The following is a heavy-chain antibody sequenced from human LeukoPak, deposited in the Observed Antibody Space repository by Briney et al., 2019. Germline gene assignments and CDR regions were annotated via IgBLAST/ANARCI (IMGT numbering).Heavy chain of an antibody. J-gene: IGHJ4*02. V-gene: IGHV1-69*05. D-gene: IGHD2-8*01. CDR3: ARGLIPLYYFDY. CDR1: GGTFSSYA. Sequence: SVKVSCKXSGGTFSSYAISWVRQAPGQGLEWMGGIIPIFGTANYSQKFQGRVTITTDESTSTAYMELSSLRSEDTAVYYCARGLIPLYYFDYWGQGTLVTVSS. CDR2: IIPIFGTA.